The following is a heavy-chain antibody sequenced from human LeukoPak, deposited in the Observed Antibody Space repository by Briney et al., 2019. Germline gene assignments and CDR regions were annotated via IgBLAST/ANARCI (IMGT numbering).Heavy chain of an antibody. CDR2: IYYSGST. CDR3: ARRGTTFPYSNPTPDAFDI. CDR1: GGSISSSSYY. V-gene: IGHV4-39*01. J-gene: IGHJ3*02. Sequence: PSETLSLTCTVSGGSISSSSYYWGWIRQPPGKGLEWIGSIYYSGSTYYNPSLKSRVTISVDTSKNQFSLKLSSVTAADTAVYYCARRGTTFPYSNPTPDAFDIWGQGTMVTVSS. D-gene: IGHD4-11*01.